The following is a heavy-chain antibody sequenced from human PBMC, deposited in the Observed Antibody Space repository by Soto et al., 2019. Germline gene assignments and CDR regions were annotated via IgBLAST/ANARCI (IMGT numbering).Heavy chain of an antibody. CDR1: GYTCTNYW. V-gene: IGHV5-51*01. J-gene: IGHJ6*02. D-gene: IGHD4-17*01. CDR3: ARYPTLTDYFFHGMDV. CDR2: IYPGDSDT. Sequence: ESLKISFKGSGYTCTNYWVVWVRQIPGKGLEWMGIIYPGDSDTRYSPSFQGQVTISADRSISTAYLQWSSLKASDTGMYYCARYPTLTDYFFHGMDVWGQGTTVTVS.